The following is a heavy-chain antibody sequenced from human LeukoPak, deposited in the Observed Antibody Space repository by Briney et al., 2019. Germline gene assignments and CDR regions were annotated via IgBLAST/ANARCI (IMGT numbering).Heavy chain of an antibody. D-gene: IGHD3-22*01. CDR2: ISGSGSTK. V-gene: IGHV3-48*04. Sequence: GGSLRLSCAASGFTFSSYSMNWVRQAPGKGLEWVSYISGSGSTKYYADSVKGRFTISRDNAKNSLYLQMNILRVEDTAVYYCAGLSGGFYDTNDYAWGQGTLVTVSS. CDR3: AGLSGGFYDTNDYA. J-gene: IGHJ5*02. CDR1: GFTFSSYS.